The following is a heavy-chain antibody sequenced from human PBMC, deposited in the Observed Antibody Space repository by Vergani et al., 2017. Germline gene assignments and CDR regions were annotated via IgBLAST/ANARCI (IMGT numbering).Heavy chain of an antibody. CDR3: ARDTLGYCSSTSCSHHAFDI. Sequence: QLQLQESGSGLVKPSQTLSLTCAVSGDSITNGGFSWNWIRQPPGKGPEWIGYIFPSGNSDYNPSLKNRVSISLDKSKNQFSLWVNSVTAADTAVYYCARDTLGYCSSTSCSHHAFDIWGQGTMVTVSS. J-gene: IGHJ3*02. CDR2: IFPSGNS. D-gene: IGHD2-2*01. V-gene: IGHV4-30-2*01. CDR1: GDSITNGGFS.